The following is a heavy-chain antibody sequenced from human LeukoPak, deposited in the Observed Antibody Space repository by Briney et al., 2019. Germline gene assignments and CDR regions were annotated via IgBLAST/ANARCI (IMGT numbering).Heavy chain of an antibody. V-gene: IGHV3-72*01. CDR2: TTNKAKSYTT. CDR1: GFTFSDHY. D-gene: IGHD4-17*01. Sequence: GGSLRLSCAASGFTFSDHYMDWVRQAPGKGLEWVGRTTNKAKSYTTEYAASVKGRFTISRDGSKSSLYLQMKSLKTEDTAMYYCTRVTTLTDYYYDYWGQGTLVSVSS. J-gene: IGHJ4*02. CDR3: TRVTTLTDYYYDY.